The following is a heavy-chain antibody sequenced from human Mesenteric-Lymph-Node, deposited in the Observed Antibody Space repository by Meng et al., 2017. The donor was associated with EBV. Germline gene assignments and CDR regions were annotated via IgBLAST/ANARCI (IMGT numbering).Heavy chain of an antibody. D-gene: IGHD4-11*01. Sequence: RQRREPGPELGWPSETVSPTRTFYVASIISGRYYWGWIRQPPGKGLEWIGSIYYRGSTYYNPSLRSRVTISVDTSKNHFSLKLSSVTAADTAMYYCVSYDYGNYVSFDSWGQGILVTVSS. CDR2: IYYRGST. V-gene: IGHV4-39*01. CDR1: VASIISGRYY. J-gene: IGHJ4*02. CDR3: VSYDYGNYVSFDS.